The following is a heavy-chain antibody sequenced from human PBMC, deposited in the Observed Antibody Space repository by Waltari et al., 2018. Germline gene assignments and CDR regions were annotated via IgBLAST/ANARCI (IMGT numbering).Heavy chain of an antibody. CDR3: ARRGYYDSSGLDY. Sequence: QVQLQQWGAGLLKPSETLSLTCAVYGGSFSGYYWSWIRQPPGKGLEWIGEINHSGSTNYNPSLKSRVTISVDTSKNQFSLKLSSVTAADTAVYYCARRGYYDSSGLDYWGQGTLVTVSS. CDR1: GGSFSGYY. J-gene: IGHJ4*02. V-gene: IGHV4-34*01. CDR2: INHSGST. D-gene: IGHD3-22*01.